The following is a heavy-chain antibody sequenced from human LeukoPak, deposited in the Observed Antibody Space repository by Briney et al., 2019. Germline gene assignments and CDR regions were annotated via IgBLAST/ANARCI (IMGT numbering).Heavy chain of an antibody. CDR3: AREGAKRGYSGYDAMY. CDR1: GFTFSTYS. J-gene: IGHJ4*02. D-gene: IGHD5-12*01. Sequence: GGSLRLSCSASGFTFSTYSLTWVRQAPGKGLEWVSSIDSSSSYIHYADSVKGRFTISRDNAKNSMYLEMNSLRAEDTAVYYCAREGAKRGYSGYDAMYWGQGTLVIVSS. V-gene: IGHV3-21*06. CDR2: IDSSSSYI.